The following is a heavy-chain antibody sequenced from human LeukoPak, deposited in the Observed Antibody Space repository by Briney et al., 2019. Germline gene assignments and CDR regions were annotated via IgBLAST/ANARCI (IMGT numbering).Heavy chain of an antibody. D-gene: IGHD3-10*01. CDR3: ARDGRGLVWFGGGHYYYYMDV. J-gene: IGHJ6*03. Sequence: GASVKVSCKASGYTFTSYGISWVRQAPGQGLEWMGWISAYNGNTNYAQKLQGRVTMTTDTSTSTAYMELRSLRSDDTAVYYCARDGRGLVWFGGGHYYYYMDVWGKGTTVTVSS. CDR2: ISAYNGNT. V-gene: IGHV1-18*01. CDR1: GYTFTSYG.